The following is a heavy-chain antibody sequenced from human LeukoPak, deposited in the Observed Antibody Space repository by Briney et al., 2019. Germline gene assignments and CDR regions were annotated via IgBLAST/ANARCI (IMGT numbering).Heavy chain of an antibody. CDR1: GFTFSTYA. CDR3: ASSRGPNTFGGVHDY. CDR2: ISGSGGST. D-gene: IGHD3-16*01. J-gene: IGHJ4*02. Sequence: GGSLRLSRAASGFTFSTYAMSWVRQAPGKGLEWVSGISGSGGSTYYADSVKGRFTISRDNSKNTLYLQMNSLRAEDTAVYYCASSRGPNTFGGVHDYWGQGTLVTVSS. V-gene: IGHV3-23*01.